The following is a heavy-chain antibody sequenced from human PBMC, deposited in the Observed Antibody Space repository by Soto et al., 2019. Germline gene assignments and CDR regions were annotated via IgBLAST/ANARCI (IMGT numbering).Heavy chain of an antibody. CDR2: INPSGGST. D-gene: IGHD2-2*01. V-gene: IGHV1-46*01. Sequence: ASVKVSCKASGYTFTSYYMHWVRQAPGQGLEWMGIINPSGGSTSYAQKFQGRVTMTRDTSTSTVYMEPSSLRSEDTAVYYCARDQGYCISTSCPTYYYYYGMDVWG. CDR3: ARDQGYCISTSCPTYYYYYGMDV. CDR1: GYTFTSYY. J-gene: IGHJ6*02.